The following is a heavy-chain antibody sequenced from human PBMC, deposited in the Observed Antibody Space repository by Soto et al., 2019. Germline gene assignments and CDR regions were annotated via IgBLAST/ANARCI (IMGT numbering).Heavy chain of an antibody. V-gene: IGHV6-1*01. D-gene: IGHD6-6*01. CDR2: TYYRSKWYN. J-gene: IGHJ3*02. CDR3: ARHRVSIAAGLGAFDI. CDR1: GDSVSSNSAA. Sequence: TLSLTCAISGDSVSSNSAAWNWIRQSPSRGLEWLGRTYYRSKWYNDYAVSVKSRITINPDTSKNQFSLQLNSVTPEDTAVYYCARHRVSIAAGLGAFDIWGQGTMVTVS.